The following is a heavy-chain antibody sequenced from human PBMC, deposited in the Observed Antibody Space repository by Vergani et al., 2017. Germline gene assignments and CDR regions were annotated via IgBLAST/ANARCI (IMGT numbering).Heavy chain of an antibody. D-gene: IGHD3-10*01. V-gene: IGHV3-23*01. J-gene: IGHJ3*02. CDR2: ISGSGGST. CDR3: AKGALLWFGELPNGVHAFDI. Sequence: EVQLLESGGGLVQPGGSLRLSCAASGFTFSSYAMSWVRQAPGKGLEWVSAISGSGGSTYYADSVKGRFTISRDNSKNTLYLQMNSLRAEDTAVYYCAKGALLWFGELPNGVHAFDIWGQGTMVTVSS. CDR1: GFTFSSYA.